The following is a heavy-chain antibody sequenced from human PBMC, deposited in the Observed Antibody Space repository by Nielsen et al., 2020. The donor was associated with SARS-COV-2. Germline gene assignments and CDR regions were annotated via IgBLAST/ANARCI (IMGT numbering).Heavy chain of an antibody. V-gene: IGHV1-69*04. J-gene: IGHJ6*02. CDR2: IIPILGIA. Sequence: SVKVSCKASGGTFSSYTISWVRQAPGQGLEWMGRIIPILGIANYAQKFQGRVTITADKSTSTAYMELSSLRSEDTAVYYCAREQEAGGNNYYGMDVWGQGTTVTVSS. CDR1: GGTFSSYT. D-gene: IGHD3-16*01. CDR3: AREQEAGGNNYYGMDV.